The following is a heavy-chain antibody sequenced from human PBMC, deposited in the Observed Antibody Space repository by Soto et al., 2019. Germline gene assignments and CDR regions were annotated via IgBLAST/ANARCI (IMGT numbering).Heavy chain of an antibody. J-gene: IGHJ4*02. CDR3: ARQRDYYDSSVLDY. CDR1: GGSISSSSYY. D-gene: IGHD3-22*01. CDR2: IYYSGST. V-gene: IGHV4-39*01. Sequence: QLQLQESGPGLVKPSETLSLTCTVSGGSISSSSYYWGWIRQPPGKGLEWIGSIYYSGSTYYSPSLKSRVTISVDTSKNWFSRKLSSVTAADTAVYYCARQRDYYDSSVLDYWGQGTLVTVSS.